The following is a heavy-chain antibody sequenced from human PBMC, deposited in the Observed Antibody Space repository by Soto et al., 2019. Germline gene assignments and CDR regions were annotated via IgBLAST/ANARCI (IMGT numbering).Heavy chain of an antibody. Sequence: SETLSLTCTGSGGSISSYYWSWIRQPPGKGLEWIGYIYYSGSTNYNPPLKSRVTISVDTSKNQFSLKLSSVTAADTAVYYCARNYCSGGSCYSESYYYYYMDVWGKGTTVTVSS. CDR2: IYYSGST. D-gene: IGHD2-15*01. CDR3: ARNYCSGGSCYSESYYYYYMDV. V-gene: IGHV4-59*01. J-gene: IGHJ6*03. CDR1: GGSISSYY.